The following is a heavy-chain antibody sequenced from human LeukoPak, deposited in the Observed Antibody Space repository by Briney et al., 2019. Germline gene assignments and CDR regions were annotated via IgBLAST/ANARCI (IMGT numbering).Heavy chain of an antibody. V-gene: IGHV4-30-4*01. J-gene: IGHJ4*02. CDR2: IYYSGST. Sequence: SETLPLTCTVSGGSISSGDYYWSWIRQPPGKGLEWIGYIYYSGSTYYNPSLKSRVTISVDTSKNQFSLKLSSVTAADTAVYYCASRRITMVRGVIYDYWGQGTLVTVSS. D-gene: IGHD3-10*01. CDR1: GGSISSGDYY. CDR3: ASRRITMVRGVIYDY.